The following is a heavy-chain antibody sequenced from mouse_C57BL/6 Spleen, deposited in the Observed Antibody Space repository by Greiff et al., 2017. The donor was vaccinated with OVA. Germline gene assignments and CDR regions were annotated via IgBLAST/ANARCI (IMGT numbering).Heavy chain of an antibody. CDR3: AREGSMYYYGSSPAWFAY. CDR2: INPSNGGP. Sequence: HVQLQPPWTELVKPGASVKLSCKASGYTFTSYWMHWVKQRPGKGLAWIGNINPSNGGPNYNEKFKSKATLTVDKSSSTAYMQLSSLTSEDSAVYYCAREGSMYYYGSSPAWFAYWGQGTLVTVSA. CDR1: GYTFTSYW. V-gene: IGHV1-53*01. J-gene: IGHJ3*01. D-gene: IGHD1-1*01.